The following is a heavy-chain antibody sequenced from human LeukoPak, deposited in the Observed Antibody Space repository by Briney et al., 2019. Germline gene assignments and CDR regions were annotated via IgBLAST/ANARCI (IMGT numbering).Heavy chain of an antibody. CDR1: GFTFSDYY. Sequence: GGSLRLSCVASGFTFSDYYMSWIRQAPGKGLEWVSYISSSGSTIYYADSVKGRFTISRDNAKNSLYLQMNSLRAEDTAVYYCARVAGDFWSGYFGYYYYYYYMDVWGKGTTVTVSS. J-gene: IGHJ6*03. CDR2: ISSSGSTI. CDR3: ARVAGDFWSGYFGYYYYYYYMDV. V-gene: IGHV3-11*01. D-gene: IGHD3-3*01.